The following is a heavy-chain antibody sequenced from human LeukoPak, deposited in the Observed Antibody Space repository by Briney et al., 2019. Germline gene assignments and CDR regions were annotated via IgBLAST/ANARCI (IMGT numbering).Heavy chain of an antibody. CDR3: ARYLLNSSSWLFGFDY. Sequence: ASVTVSCKASGYTFTVYYMHWVRQAPGQGLEWMGWINPNSGGTNYAQKFQGRVTMTRDTSISTAYMELSRLRSDDTAVYYCARYLLNSSSWLFGFDYWGQGTLVTVSS. CDR1: GYTFTVYY. D-gene: IGHD6-13*01. CDR2: INPNSGGT. V-gene: IGHV1-2*02. J-gene: IGHJ4*02.